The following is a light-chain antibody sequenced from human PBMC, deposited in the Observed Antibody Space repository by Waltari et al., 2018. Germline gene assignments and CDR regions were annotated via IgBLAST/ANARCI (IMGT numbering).Light chain of an antibody. V-gene: IGLV1-47*01. J-gene: IGLJ2*01. CDR2: KNN. CDR1: NPNIGSNY. Sequence: QSVLTQPPSTSGTPGQRVTISCSGSNPNIGSNYVYWSQQFPGMAPKLLIYKNNQRPSGVPDRFSGSKSGTSASLAISALRSEDEADYYCAAWDDSLSAVPFGGGTKVTVL. CDR3: AAWDDSLSAVP.